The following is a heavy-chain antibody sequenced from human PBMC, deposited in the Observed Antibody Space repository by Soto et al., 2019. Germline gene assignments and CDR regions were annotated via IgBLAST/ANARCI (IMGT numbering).Heavy chain of an antibody. V-gene: IGHV3-23*01. J-gene: IGHJ5*02. Sequence: GGSLRLSCAASGFTFSSYAMSWVRQAPGKGLEWVSAISGSGGSTYYADSVKGRFTISRDNSKNTLYLQMNSLRAEDTAVYYCAKDPYYYDSSGYYPWGQGTLVTVSS. CDR1: GFTFSSYA. CDR3: AKDPYYYDSSGYYP. CDR2: ISGSGGST. D-gene: IGHD3-22*01.